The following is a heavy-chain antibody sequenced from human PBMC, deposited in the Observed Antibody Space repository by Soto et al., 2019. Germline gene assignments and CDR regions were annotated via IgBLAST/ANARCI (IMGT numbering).Heavy chain of an antibody. CDR3: ARGLLAYADLPFFDY. CDR1: GYTFTSYG. V-gene: IGHV1-18*01. CDR2: ISAYNGNT. Sequence: ASVKVSCKASGYTFTSYGISWVRQAPGQGLEWMGWISAYNGNTNYAQKLQGRVTMTTDTSTSTAYMELRSLRSDDTAVYYCARGLLAYADLPFFDYWGQGTLVTVSS. J-gene: IGHJ4*02. D-gene: IGHD2-15*01.